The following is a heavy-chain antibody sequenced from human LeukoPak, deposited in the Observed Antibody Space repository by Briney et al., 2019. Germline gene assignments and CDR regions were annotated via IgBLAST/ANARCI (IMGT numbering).Heavy chain of an antibody. CDR1: GFTFSSYS. CDR2: ISSSSSYI. V-gene: IGHV3-21*01. D-gene: IGHD3-9*01. Sequence: GGSLRLSCAASGFTFSSYSMNWVRQAPGKGLEWVSSISSSSSYIYYADSVKGRFTISRANAKNSLYLQMNSLRAEDTAVYYCARFPRLDLHYFDYWGQGTLVTVSS. J-gene: IGHJ4*02. CDR3: ARFPRLDLHYFDY.